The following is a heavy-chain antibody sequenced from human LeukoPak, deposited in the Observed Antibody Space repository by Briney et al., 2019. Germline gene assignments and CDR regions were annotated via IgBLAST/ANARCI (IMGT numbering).Heavy chain of an antibody. V-gene: IGHV4-59*08. D-gene: IGHD2-15*01. CDR3: ARRSLVVAATLGRVGAFDI. CDR2: IYYSGST. Sequence: SETLSLTCTVSGGSISSYYWSWIRQPPGKGLEWIGYIYYSGSTNYNPSLKSRVTISVDTSKNQFSLKLSSVTAADTAVFYCARRSLVVAATLGRVGAFDIWGQGTMVTVSS. J-gene: IGHJ3*02. CDR1: GGSISSYY.